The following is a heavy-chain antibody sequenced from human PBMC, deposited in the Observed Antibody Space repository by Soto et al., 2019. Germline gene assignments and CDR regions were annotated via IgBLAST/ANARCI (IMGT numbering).Heavy chain of an antibody. CDR2: IYPGDSDT. D-gene: IGHD3-10*01. J-gene: IGHJ5*02. Sequence: GESLKISCKGSGYSFTSYWIGWVRQMPGKGLEWMGIIYPGDSDTRYSPSFQGQVTISADKSISTAYLQWSSLKASDTAMYYCARQSLWFGELSWFDPWGQGTLVTSPQ. V-gene: IGHV5-51*01. CDR1: GYSFTSYW. CDR3: ARQSLWFGELSWFDP.